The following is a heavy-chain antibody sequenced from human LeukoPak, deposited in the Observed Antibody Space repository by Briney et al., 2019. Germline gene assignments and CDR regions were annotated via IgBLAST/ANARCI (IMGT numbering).Heavy chain of an antibody. V-gene: IGHV4-39*07. CDR3: ARGKRYSSGWYGPSGY. CDR1: GGSISSSSYY. CDR2: IYYSGST. D-gene: IGHD6-19*01. J-gene: IGHJ4*02. Sequence: SETLSLTCTVSGGSISSSSYYWGWIRQPPGKGLEWIGSIYYSGSTYYNPSLKSRVTISVDTSKNQFSLKLSSVTAADTAVYYCARGKRYSSGWYGPSGYWGQGTLVTVSS.